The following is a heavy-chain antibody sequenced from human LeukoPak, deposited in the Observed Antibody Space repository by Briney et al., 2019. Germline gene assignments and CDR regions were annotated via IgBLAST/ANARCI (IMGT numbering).Heavy chain of an antibody. D-gene: IGHD3-10*01. CDR1: GFTFNTYN. Sequence: PGGSLRLSCAASGFTFNTYNMNWVRQAPGKGLEWVSSISTSSGRIYYADSVKGRFTISRDNSKNTLYLQMNSLRAEDTAVYYCAKLGGNYGSGSYQAFDIWGQGTMVTVSS. V-gene: IGHV3-21*04. CDR2: ISTSSGRI. CDR3: AKLGGNYGSGSYQAFDI. J-gene: IGHJ3*02.